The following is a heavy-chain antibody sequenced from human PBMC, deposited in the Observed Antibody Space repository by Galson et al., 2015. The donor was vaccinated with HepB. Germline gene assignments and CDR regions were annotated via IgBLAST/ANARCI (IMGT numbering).Heavy chain of an antibody. Sequence: SLRLSCAASGFTFSSYSMNWVRQAPGKGLEWVSYISSSSSTIYYADSVKGRFTISRDNAKNSLYLQMNSLRDEDTAVYYCARDGKTITKIVVDTDAFDIWGQGTMVTVSS. V-gene: IGHV3-48*02. CDR2: ISSSSSTI. CDR3: ARDGKTITKIVVDTDAFDI. J-gene: IGHJ3*02. CDR1: GFTFSSYS. D-gene: IGHD3-22*01.